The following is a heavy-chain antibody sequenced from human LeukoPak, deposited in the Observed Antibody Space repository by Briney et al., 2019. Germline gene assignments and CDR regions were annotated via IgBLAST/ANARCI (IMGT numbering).Heavy chain of an antibody. V-gene: IGHV3-21*01. D-gene: IGHD2-15*01. CDR3: ARVRCSGGSCYPYYYYGMDV. CDR1: GFTFSSYS. CDR2: ISSRSSYI. Sequence: GGSLRLSCAASGFTFSSYSMNWVRQAPGKGLEWVSSISSRSSYIYYADSVKGRFTISRDNAKNSLYLQMNSLRAEDTAVYYCARVRCSGGSCYPYYYYGMDVRGQGTTVTVSS. J-gene: IGHJ6*02.